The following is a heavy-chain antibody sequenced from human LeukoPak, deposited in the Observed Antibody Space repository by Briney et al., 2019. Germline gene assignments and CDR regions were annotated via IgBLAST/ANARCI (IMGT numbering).Heavy chain of an antibody. J-gene: IGHJ3*02. CDR2: ISYEGRNI. Sequence: GGSLRLSCAASGFTFSSYGIHWVRQAPGKGLEWVTVISYEGRNIFYADSVTGRFIISRDNSKNTLYLQMNSLRDEDTAVYYCAKVRSMTRNNDGFDISGQGTTVTVSS. V-gene: IGHV3-30*18. D-gene: IGHD6-6*01. CDR1: GFTFSSYG. CDR3: AKVRSMTRNNDGFDI.